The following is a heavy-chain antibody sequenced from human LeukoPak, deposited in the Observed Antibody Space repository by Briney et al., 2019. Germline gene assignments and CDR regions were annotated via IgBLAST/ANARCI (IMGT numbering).Heavy chain of an antibody. Sequence: PSETLSLTCTVSGGSISSSSYYWGWIRQSPGKGLEMIGYIYYSESTNYHPSLKSRVTISVDTSMNQFSLRLTSVTAADTAIYYCAKMGVVRKVILYYCIDVWGKGTTVTISS. V-gene: IGHV4-61*05. D-gene: IGHD3-3*01. CDR2: IYYSEST. CDR3: AKMGVVRKVILYYCIDV. CDR1: GGSISSSSYY. J-gene: IGHJ6*04.